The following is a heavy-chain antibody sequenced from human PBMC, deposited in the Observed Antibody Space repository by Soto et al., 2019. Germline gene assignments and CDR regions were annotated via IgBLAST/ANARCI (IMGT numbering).Heavy chain of an antibody. D-gene: IGHD2-2*01. CDR3: ARPVGPAAMGGPYFYGIDV. Sequence: EVQLVESGGGLVQPGGSLRLACAASGFTFSSHWMHWVRQAPGKGLVWVSRIGSYGSSTHYAASVKGRFTISRDNAKNTSYLQINSLRAGDTAVYYCARPVGPAAMGGPYFYGIDVWGQGTTVTVSS. J-gene: IGHJ6*02. CDR1: GFTFSSHW. CDR2: IGSYGSST. V-gene: IGHV3-74*01.